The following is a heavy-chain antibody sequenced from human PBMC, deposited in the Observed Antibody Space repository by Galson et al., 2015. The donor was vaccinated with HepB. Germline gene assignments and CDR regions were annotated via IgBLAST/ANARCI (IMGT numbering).Heavy chain of an antibody. Sequence: SVKVSCKASGYTFTSYYMHWVRQAPGQGLEWMGWINPNSGGTIYAQNFQGRVTMTRDTSISTAYMELSSLRSGDTAVYYCARSRGITGTTSDWFDPWGQGTLVTVSS. V-gene: IGHV1-2*02. J-gene: IGHJ5*02. CDR1: GYTFTSYY. D-gene: IGHD1-20*01. CDR2: INPNSGGT. CDR3: ARSRGITGTTSDWFDP.